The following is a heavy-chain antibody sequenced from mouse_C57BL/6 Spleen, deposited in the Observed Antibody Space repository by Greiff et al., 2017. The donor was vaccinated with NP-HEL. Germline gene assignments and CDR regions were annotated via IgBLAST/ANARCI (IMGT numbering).Heavy chain of an antibody. J-gene: IGHJ3*01. V-gene: IGHV5-4*01. D-gene: IGHD2-4*01. CDR2: ISDGGSYT. CDR3: ASLYDYDDGAWFAY. CDR1: GFTFSSYA. Sequence: EVQRVESGGGLVKPGGSLKLSCAASGFTFSSYAMSWVRQTPEKRLEWVATISDGGSYTYYPDNVKGRFTISRDNAKNNLYLQMSHLKSEDTAMYYCASLYDYDDGAWFAYWGQGTLVTVSA.